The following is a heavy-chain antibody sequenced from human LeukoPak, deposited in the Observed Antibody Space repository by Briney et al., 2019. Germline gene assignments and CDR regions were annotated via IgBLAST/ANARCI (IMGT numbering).Heavy chain of an antibody. Sequence: VASVKVSCKASGGTFSSYAISWVRQAPGRGLEWMGGIIPIFGTANYAQKFQGRVTITADESTSTAYMELRSLRSDDTAVYYCARDLRRGGPSDYWGQGTLVTVSS. D-gene: IGHD3-10*01. CDR2: IIPIFGTA. CDR3: ARDLRRGGPSDY. V-gene: IGHV1-69*01. J-gene: IGHJ4*02. CDR1: GGTFSSYA.